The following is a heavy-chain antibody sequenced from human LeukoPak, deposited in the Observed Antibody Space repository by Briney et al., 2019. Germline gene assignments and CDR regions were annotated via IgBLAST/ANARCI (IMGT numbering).Heavy chain of an antibody. CDR3: ARDPSMTWYFDL. J-gene: IGHJ2*01. Sequence: SVKVSCKASGGTFSSYTISWVRQAPGQGLEWMGRIIPILGIANYAQKFQGSVTITADKSTSTAYMELSSLRSEDTAVYYCARDPSMTWYFDLWGRGTLVTVSS. CDR2: IIPILGIA. V-gene: IGHV1-69*04. CDR1: GGTFSSYT. D-gene: IGHD2-8*01.